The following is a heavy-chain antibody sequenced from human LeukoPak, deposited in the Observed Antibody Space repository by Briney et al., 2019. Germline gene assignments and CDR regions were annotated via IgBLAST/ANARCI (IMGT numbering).Heavy chain of an antibody. D-gene: IGHD2-15*01. V-gene: IGHV1-18*01. CDR3: ARADIIVVAGATPVGSGFEY. CDR1: GYTFTTYG. J-gene: IGHJ4*02. CDR2: ISAHKGDT. Sequence: ASVKVSCKTSGYTFTTYGISWLRQAPGQGLEWMGWISAHKGDTEYAQKFQGRVTMTRDTSTSTAYMELQGLTSDDTAVYYCARADIIVVAGATPVGSGFEYWGQGALITVS.